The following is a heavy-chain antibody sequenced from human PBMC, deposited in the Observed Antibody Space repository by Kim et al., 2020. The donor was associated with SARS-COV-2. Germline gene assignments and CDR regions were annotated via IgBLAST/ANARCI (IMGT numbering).Heavy chain of an antibody. J-gene: IGHJ4*02. CDR2: IKQDGSQK. CDR1: GLTFSSYW. CDR3: VTSRTNDY. V-gene: IGHV3-7*03. D-gene: IGHD2-2*01. Sequence: GGSLRLSCEATGLTFSSYWMNWVRQAPGKGLEWVATIKQDGSQKYYADSVKGRFTISRDNSKKSLYLQMNSLRVEDTAVYYCVTSRTNDYWGQGTLVTVSS.